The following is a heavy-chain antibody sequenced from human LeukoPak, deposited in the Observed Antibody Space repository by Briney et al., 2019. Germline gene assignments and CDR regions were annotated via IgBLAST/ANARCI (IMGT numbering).Heavy chain of an antibody. CDR2: IYPGDSAT. V-gene: IGHV5-51*01. CDR3: ASTTMVRGVISYFDS. Sequence: GESLKISCKGSGYSFTTYWIGWVRQMPGKGLEWMGIIYPGDSATRYSPSFQGQVTISADKSISTAYLQWSSPKASDTAVYYCASTTMVRGVISYFDSWGQGTVVTVSS. J-gene: IGHJ4*02. D-gene: IGHD3-10*01. CDR1: GYSFTTYW.